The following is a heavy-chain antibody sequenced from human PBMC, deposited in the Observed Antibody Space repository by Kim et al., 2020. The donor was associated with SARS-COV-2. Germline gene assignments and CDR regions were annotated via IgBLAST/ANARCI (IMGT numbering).Heavy chain of an antibody. Sequence: GGSLRLSCAASGFTFRDYRMTWVRQPPGKGLEWVSSLSSSQNHIFYLDSVKGRFTISRDNDRSTLYLQMNSLRVEDTAVYYCARHGENVGVDYWGQGTLVTVSS. CDR3: ARHGENVGVDY. CDR2: LSSSQNHI. J-gene: IGHJ4*02. CDR1: GFTFRDYR. V-gene: IGHV3-21*06. D-gene: IGHD3-16*01.